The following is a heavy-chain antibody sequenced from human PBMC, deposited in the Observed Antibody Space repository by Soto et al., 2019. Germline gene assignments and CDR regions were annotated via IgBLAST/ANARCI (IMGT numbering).Heavy chain of an antibody. CDR2: IYYSGST. CDR1: GGSISSSSYY. J-gene: IGHJ5*02. V-gene: IGHV4-39*01. Sequence: SETLSLTCTVSGGSISSSSYYWGWIRQPPGKGLEWIGSIYYSGSTYYNPSLKSRVTISVDTSKNQFSLKLSSVTAADTAVYYCARSDSMSYNWFDPWGQGTLVTVSS. CDR3: ARSDSMSYNWFDP.